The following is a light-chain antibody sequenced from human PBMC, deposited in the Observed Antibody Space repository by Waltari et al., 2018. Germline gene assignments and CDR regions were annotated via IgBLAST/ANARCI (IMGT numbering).Light chain of an antibody. CDR3: QVWDSTSDHVV. V-gene: IGLV3-21*02. Sequence: YVLTQPPSVSVAPGQTAKITCGGDNIEDKRGNWYKQRPGQAPVLVVYDDSDRPSGIPERFSGSNSGKATLTISRVEAGDEADYYCQVWDSTSDHVVFGGGTKLTVL. J-gene: IGLJ2*01. CDR1: NIEDKR. CDR2: DDS.